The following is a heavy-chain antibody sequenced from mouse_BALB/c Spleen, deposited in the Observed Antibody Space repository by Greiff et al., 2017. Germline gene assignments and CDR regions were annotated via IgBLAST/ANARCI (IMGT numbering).Heavy chain of an antibody. Sequence: VQLQQSGPELVKPGASVKISCKASGYSFTGYFMNWVMQSHGKSLEWIGRINPYNGDTFYNQKFKGKATLTVDKSSSTAHMELRSLASEDSAVYYCARHYGSSGYYFDYWGQGTTLTVSS. J-gene: IGHJ2*01. V-gene: IGHV1-20*02. CDR1: GYSFTGYF. D-gene: IGHD1-1*01. CDR2: INPYNGDT. CDR3: ARHYGSSGYYFDY.